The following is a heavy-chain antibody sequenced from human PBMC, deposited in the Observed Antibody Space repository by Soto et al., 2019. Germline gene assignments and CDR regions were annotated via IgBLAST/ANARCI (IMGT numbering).Heavy chain of an antibody. V-gene: IGHV1-69*13. CDR3: ARDLGDDHHDY. D-gene: IGHD1-1*01. Sequence: GASVKVSCKASGGTFSSYAISWVRQAPGQGLEWMGWIIPIFGTANYAQKFQGRVTITADESKSTAYMELSSLRSEDTAVYYCARDLGDDHHDYWGRGTLVTRSS. CDR1: GGTFSSYA. J-gene: IGHJ4*02. CDR2: IIPIFGTA.